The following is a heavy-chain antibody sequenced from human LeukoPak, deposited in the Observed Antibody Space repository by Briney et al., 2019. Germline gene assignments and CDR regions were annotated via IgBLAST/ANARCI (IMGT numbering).Heavy chain of an antibody. CDR3: ARDRPSGSYS. D-gene: IGHD1-26*01. J-gene: IGHJ4*02. CDR1: GFTFSSYE. Sequence: PGGSLRLSCAASGFTFSSYEMNWVRQAPGKGLEWVSYISSSGSTIYYADSVKGRFTTSRDNAKNSLYLQMNSLRAEDTAVYYCARDRPSGSYSWGQGTLVTVFS. V-gene: IGHV3-48*03. CDR2: ISSSGSTI.